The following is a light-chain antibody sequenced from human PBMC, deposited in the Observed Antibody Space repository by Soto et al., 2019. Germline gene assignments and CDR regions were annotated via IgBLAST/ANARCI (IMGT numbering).Light chain of an antibody. CDR2: WAS. J-gene: IGKJ1*01. Sequence: DIVMTQSPDSLAVSLGERATINCKYSQSVLYSSDNKDYLAWYRQKAGQPPKLLIYWASTRESGVPDRFSGSGSGTDFTLTSSSLQAEDVAVYYFQQCYTAPPSFGQGTKVEI. CDR1: QSVLYSSDNKDY. CDR3: QQCYTAPPS. V-gene: IGKV4-1*01.